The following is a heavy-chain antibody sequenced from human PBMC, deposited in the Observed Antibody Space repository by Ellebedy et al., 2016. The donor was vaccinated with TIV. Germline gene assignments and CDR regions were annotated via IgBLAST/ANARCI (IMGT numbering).Heavy chain of an antibody. CDR1: GYTFTSYG. V-gene: IGHV1-69*13. J-gene: IGHJ4*02. CDR2: IIPIFGTA. Sequence: ASVKVSCKASGYTFTSYGINWVRQAPGQGLEWMGGIIPIFGTANYAQKFQGRVTITADESTSTAYMELSSLRSEDTAVYYCARERAHSSGYPYYFDYWGQGTLVTVSS. CDR3: ARERAHSSGYPYYFDY. D-gene: IGHD3-22*01.